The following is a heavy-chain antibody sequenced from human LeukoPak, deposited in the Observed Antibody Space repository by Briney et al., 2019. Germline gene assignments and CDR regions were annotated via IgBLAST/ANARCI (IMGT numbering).Heavy chain of an antibody. CDR3: ARTRAGDFWSGYYGIDY. CDR1: GYTFNSYV. J-gene: IGHJ4*02. Sequence: ASVEVSCKASGYTFNSYVISWVRQAPGQGLEWMGWINTYNGNTNYAQKLQGRVTMTTDTSTSTAYMELRSLRSDDRAMYYCARTRAGDFWSGYYGIDYWGQGTLVTVSS. V-gene: IGHV1-18*01. CDR2: INTYNGNT. D-gene: IGHD3-3*01.